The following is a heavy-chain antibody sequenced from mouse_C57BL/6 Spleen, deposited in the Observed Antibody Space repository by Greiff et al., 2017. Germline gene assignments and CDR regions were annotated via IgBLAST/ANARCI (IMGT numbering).Heavy chain of an antibody. D-gene: IGHD1-1*01. CDR3: ESGDGSLDY. V-gene: IGHV3-6*01. Sequence: DVQLQESGPGLVKPSQSLSLTCSVTGYSITSGYYWNWIRQFPGNKLEWMGYISYDGSNNYNPSLKNRISITRDTSKNQFFLKLMSVNNEDTAKYYCESGDGSLDYWGQGTTLTVSS. J-gene: IGHJ2*01. CDR2: ISYDGSN. CDR1: GYSITSGYY.